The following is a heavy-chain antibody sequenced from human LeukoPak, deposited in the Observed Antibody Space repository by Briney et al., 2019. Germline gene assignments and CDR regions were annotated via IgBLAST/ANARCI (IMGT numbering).Heavy chain of an antibody. Sequence: SETLSLTCTASGGSISSYYWSWIRQPPGKGLEWIGYIYYSGSTNYNPSLKSRVTISVDTSKNQFSLKLSSVTAADTAVYYCARGPYYDFWSGYYPLYFDYWGQGTLVTVSS. J-gene: IGHJ4*02. V-gene: IGHV4-59*01. CDR3: ARGPYYDFWSGYYPLYFDY. CDR2: IYYSGST. CDR1: GGSISSYY. D-gene: IGHD3-3*01.